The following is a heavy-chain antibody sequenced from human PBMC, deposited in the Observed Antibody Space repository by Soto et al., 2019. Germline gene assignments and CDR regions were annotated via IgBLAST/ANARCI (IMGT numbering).Heavy chain of an antibody. Sequence: PSETLSLTCTVSGDSINTYYWSWIRQPPGKGLEWIGHIYRSGTTRYNPSVESRVTISVDTSKNQFSLELSSVTAADTAVYYCARVQMATIYFDYWGQGILVTV. CDR1: GDSINTYY. CDR3: ARVQMATIYFDY. CDR2: IYRSGTT. V-gene: IGHV4-59*01. J-gene: IGHJ4*02. D-gene: IGHD5-12*01.